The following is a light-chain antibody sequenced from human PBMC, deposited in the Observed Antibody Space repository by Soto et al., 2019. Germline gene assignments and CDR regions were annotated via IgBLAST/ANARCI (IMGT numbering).Light chain of an antibody. CDR2: AAS. J-gene: IGKJ1*01. CDR3: QQSYSTPWT. V-gene: IGKV1-39*01. CDR1: QSMRTY. Sequence: DIHVTQSPASLSASVGDRVTITCRASQSMRTYLNWYQQKPGKAPNLLIHAASSLQSGVPSRFSGSGSGTDFTLTISSLQPEDFATYYCQQSYSTPWTFGQGTKVDIK.